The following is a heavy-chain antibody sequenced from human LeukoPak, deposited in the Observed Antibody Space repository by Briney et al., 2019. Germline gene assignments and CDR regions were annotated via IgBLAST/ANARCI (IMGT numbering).Heavy chain of an antibody. CDR3: AKDLGDSSSWDDAFDI. Sequence: ASVNVSCKASGYSFTGYYMHWVRQAPGQGLEWMGWINPNSGGTNYAQKFQGRVTMTRDTSISTAYMELSRLRSDDTALYYCAKDLGDSSSWDDAFDIWGQGTMVTVSS. CDR1: GYSFTGYY. J-gene: IGHJ3*02. V-gene: IGHV1-2*02. CDR2: INPNSGGT. D-gene: IGHD6-13*01.